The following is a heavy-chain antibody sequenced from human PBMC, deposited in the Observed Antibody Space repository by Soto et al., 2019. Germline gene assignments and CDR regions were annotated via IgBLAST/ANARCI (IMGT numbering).Heavy chain of an antibody. D-gene: IGHD3-9*01. CDR2: ISAYNGNT. CDR3: EIRKGYDSPVPL. Sequence: ASVKVSCKASGYTFTSYGISWVRQAPGQGLEWMGWISAYNGNTNYAQKLQGRVTMTTDTSTSTAYMELRSLRSDDTAVYYCEIRKGYDSPVPLWGQGKMVTVSS. V-gene: IGHV1-18*01. CDR1: GYTFTSYG. J-gene: IGHJ3*01.